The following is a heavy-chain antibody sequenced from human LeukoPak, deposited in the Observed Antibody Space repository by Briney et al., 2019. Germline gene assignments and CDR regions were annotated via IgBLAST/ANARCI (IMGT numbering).Heavy chain of an antibody. CDR3: ARSYSSGWYDSGRTINY. Sequence: GGSLRLPCAASGFTFSSYAMHWVRQAPGKGLEWVAVISYDGSNKYYADSVKGRFTISRDNSKNTLYLQMNSLRAEDTAVYYCARSYSSGWYDSGRTINYWGQGTLVTVSS. CDR1: GFTFSSYA. CDR2: ISYDGSNK. V-gene: IGHV3-30*04. J-gene: IGHJ4*02. D-gene: IGHD6-19*01.